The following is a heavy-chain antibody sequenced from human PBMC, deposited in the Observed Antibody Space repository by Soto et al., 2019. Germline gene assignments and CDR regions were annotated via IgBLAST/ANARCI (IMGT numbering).Heavy chain of an antibody. D-gene: IGHD3-22*01. CDR3: VLDDNWVTPTRQYI. Sequence: QVQLVQSGDEVKQPGASVKVSCKASGYIFVNYGIAWVRQAPGQGLEWMGWISRYTGNTNSATKVPGGVTVTTGTSTSIAYMAAESLTTCETGVDYCVLDDNWVTPTRQYIWGQGTTVTVSS. V-gene: IGHV1-18*01. CDR2: ISRYTGNT. J-gene: IGHJ6*02. CDR1: GYIFVNYG.